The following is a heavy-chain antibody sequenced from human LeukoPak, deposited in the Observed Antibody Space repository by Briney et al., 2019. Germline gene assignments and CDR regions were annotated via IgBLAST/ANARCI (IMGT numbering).Heavy chain of an antibody. V-gene: IGHV3-7*03. D-gene: IGHD3-22*01. CDR2: IKQDGSEK. CDR3: ARVPKYYYDSSGYYWVFDY. J-gene: IGHJ4*02. CDR1: GFTFSNYW. Sequence: QSGGSLRLSCATSGFTFSNYWMSWVRQAPGKGLEWVANIKQDGSEKYYGDSVKGRFTISRDNAKNSLYLQMNSLRAEDTAVYYCARVPKYYYDSSGYYWVFDYWGQGTLVTVSS.